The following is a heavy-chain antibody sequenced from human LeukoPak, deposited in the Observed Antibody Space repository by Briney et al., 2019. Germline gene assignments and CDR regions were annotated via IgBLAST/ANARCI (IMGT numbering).Heavy chain of an antibody. D-gene: IGHD5-24*01. CDR3: GREKGGDGYNWLH. CDR2: IYDSGST. CDR1: GGSISSYY. V-gene: IGHV4-59*01. J-gene: IGHJ4*02. Sequence: SETLSLTCTVSGGSISSYYWSWIRQPPGKGLEWIGHIYDSGSTNYNPSLKSRVTISMDMSKNQFSLTLNSVTAADTAVYYCGREKGGDGYNWLHWGQGTLVTVSS.